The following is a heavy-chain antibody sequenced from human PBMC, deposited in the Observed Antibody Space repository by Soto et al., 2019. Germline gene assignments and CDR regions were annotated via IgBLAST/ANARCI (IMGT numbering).Heavy chain of an antibody. CDR2: IYPGDSDT. V-gene: IGHV5-51*01. CDR1: GCSFTRYW. D-gene: IGHD3-3*01. J-gene: IGHJ5*02. Sequence: PGESLTISGTCSGCSFTRYWIGWVRQMPGKGLEWMGIIYPGDSDTRYSPSFQGQVTISADKSISTAYLQWSSLKASDTAMYYCARPRSTIFNWFDPWGQGTLVTVSS. CDR3: ARPRSTIFNWFDP.